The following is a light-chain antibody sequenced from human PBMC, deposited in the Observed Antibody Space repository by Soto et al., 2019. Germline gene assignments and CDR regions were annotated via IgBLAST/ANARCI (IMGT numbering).Light chain of an antibody. CDR3: GTWDSSLTNGRAV. J-gene: IGLJ3*02. V-gene: IGLV1-40*01. CDR1: NSNIGADYE. CDR2: NNT. Sequence: QSVLTQPPSVSGAPGQRVTISCTGSNSNIGADYEVHWYQQFPGTAPKLLISNNTNRPSGVPDRFSGSRSGTSATLAITGLQTGDEAVYYCGTWDSSLTNGRAVFGGGTKLTVL.